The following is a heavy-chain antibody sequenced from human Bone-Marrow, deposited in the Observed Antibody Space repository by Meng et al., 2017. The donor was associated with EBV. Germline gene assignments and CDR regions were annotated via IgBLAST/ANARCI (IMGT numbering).Heavy chain of an antibody. J-gene: IGHJ5*02. V-gene: IGHV1-3*01. CDR1: GYTFSTYA. CDR2: INVGNGDT. Sequence: QVKLAQAGAEVKKPGAEVKVSCKASGYTFSTYASHWVRQAPGQRLEWMGWINVGNGDTKYSQKLQGRGTITRDTSASTAYMELRSLRSEATAVYYCARDSSGDSRNFDPWGQGTLVTVSS. CDR3: ARDSSGDSRNFDP. D-gene: IGHD3-22*01.